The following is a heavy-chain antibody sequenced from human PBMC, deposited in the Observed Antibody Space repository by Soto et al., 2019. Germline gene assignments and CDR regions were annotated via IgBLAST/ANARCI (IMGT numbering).Heavy chain of an antibody. J-gene: IGHJ4*02. D-gene: IGHD1-26*01. CDR3: ARFSGSYTRGLDY. V-gene: IGHV3-72*01. CDR2: SRNKANSYST. CDR1: GFTFGDHY. Sequence: EVQLVESGGGLVQPGGSLRLSCAASGFTFGDHYMDWVRQAPGKGLEWVGRSRNKANSYSTEYAASVKGRFTNSRDESKNSLYLQMNSLKTEDTAVYYCARFSGSYTRGLDYWGQGTLVTVSS.